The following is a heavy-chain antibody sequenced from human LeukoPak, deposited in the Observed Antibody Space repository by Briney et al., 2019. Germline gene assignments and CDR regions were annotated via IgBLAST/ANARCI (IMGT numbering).Heavy chain of an antibody. J-gene: IGHJ4*02. V-gene: IGHV4-39*01. CDR2: INYSGTT. CDR1: GGSITNNNYY. CDR3: ARHISSRFFDY. Sequence: SETLSLTCIVSGGSITNNNYYWGWLRQPPGKGLEWIGSINYSGTTYNNPSLKSRVTIFVDTSKNQFSLKLSSVAAADTAVYYCARHISSRFFDYWGQGTLVTVSS. D-gene: IGHD3-3*01.